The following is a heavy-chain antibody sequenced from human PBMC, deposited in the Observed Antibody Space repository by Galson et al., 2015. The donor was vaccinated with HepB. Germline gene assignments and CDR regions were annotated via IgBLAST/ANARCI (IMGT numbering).Heavy chain of an antibody. V-gene: IGHV4-34*01. CDR1: GFTFSSYS. J-gene: IGHJ4*02. CDR2: INHSGST. CDR3: ARGSDIAVAGAYFDY. Sequence: LRLSCAASGFTFSSYSMNWVRQAPGKGLEWIGEINHSGSTNYNPSLKSRVTISVDTSKNQFSLKLSSVTAADTAVYYCARGSDIAVAGAYFDYWGQGTLVTVSS. D-gene: IGHD6-19*01.